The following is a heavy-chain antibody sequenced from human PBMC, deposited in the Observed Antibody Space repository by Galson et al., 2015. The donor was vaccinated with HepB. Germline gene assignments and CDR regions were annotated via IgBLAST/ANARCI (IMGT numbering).Heavy chain of an antibody. V-gene: IGHV3-11*01. J-gene: IGHJ5*02. CDR2: ISESGTTT. CDR3: AKAAGWFDP. CDR1: GFRFSDFY. Sequence: SLRLSCAVSGFRFSDFYMTWIRQAPGKGLEWISYISESGTTTYYADSLKGRFTVSRDNAKKCLYLQMNSLRAEDTAVYYCAKAAGWFDPLGQGTLVTVSS.